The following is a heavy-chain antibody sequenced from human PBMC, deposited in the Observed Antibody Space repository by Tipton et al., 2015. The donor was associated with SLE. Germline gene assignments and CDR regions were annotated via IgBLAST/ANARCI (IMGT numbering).Heavy chain of an antibody. CDR1: GGSISSSSYY. Sequence: TLFLTCTVSGGSISSSSYYWGWIRQSPGKGLEWIGSVYYSGRTYYNPSLKSRVTISVDTSKNQFSLKLSSVTAADTAVYYCARSGYSYGWGDYWGQGTLVTVSS. CDR3: ARSGYSYGWGDY. V-gene: IGHV4-39*07. CDR2: VYYSGRT. J-gene: IGHJ4*02. D-gene: IGHD5-18*01.